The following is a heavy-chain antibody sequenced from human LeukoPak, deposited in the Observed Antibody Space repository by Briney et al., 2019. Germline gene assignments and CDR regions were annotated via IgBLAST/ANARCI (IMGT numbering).Heavy chain of an antibody. J-gene: IGHJ4*02. CDR1: GYTFTSYA. CDR3: ARAYYDSSGYYLLDY. V-gene: IGHV1-3*03. CDR2: INAGNGNT. Sequence: GASVKVSCKASGYTFTSYAMHWVRQAPGQRLEWMGWINAGNGNTKYSQEFQGRVTITRDTSAGTAYMELSSLRSEDMAVYYCARAYYDSSGYYLLDYWGQGTLVTVSS. D-gene: IGHD3-22*01.